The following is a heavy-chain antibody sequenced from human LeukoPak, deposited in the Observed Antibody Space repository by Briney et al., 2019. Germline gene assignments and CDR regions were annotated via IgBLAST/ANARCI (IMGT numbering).Heavy chain of an antibody. CDR1: GFTFSSYA. CDR3: VKSSRYGDYVSFDC. V-gene: IGHV3-64D*06. Sequence: PGGSLRLSCSASGFTFSSYAMHWVRQAPGKGLEFVSAISSNAGGTYYADSVKGRFTISRDNSKNTLYLQMSSLRAEDTAVYYCVKSSRYGDYVSFDCWGQGTLVSVSS. D-gene: IGHD4-17*01. J-gene: IGHJ4*02. CDR2: ISSNAGGT.